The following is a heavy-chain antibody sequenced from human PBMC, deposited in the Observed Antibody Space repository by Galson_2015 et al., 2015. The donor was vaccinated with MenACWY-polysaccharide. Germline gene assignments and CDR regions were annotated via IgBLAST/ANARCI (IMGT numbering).Heavy chain of an antibody. CDR2: IWYDGSKK. CDR3: AKMVQQTTKNDY. CDR1: GFSFSGHG. Sequence: SLRLSCAASGFSFSGHGMHWVRQAPGKGLEWVALIWYDGSKKNYAESVKGRFAISKDNSKSTLYLQMDSLTVEDTAVYYCAKMVQQTTKNDYWGQGTLVTVSS. D-gene: IGHD4-17*01. J-gene: IGHJ4*02. V-gene: IGHV3-33*06.